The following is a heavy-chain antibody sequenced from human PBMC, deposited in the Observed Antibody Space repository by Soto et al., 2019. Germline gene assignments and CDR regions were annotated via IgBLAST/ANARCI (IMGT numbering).Heavy chain of an antibody. CDR1: GGTFSSYS. J-gene: IGHJ6*02. Sequence: QVQLVQSGAEVKTPGSSVKVSCEASGGTFSSYSINWVRQAPGQGLEWMGRLIPMFGTTDYAQRFQGRVTFTAAESTSTATMEVTNLTSEDTAVYYCARAVVLTFSRFYDVDVWGQGTTVTVSS. D-gene: IGHD2-2*01. V-gene: IGHV1-69*18. CDR2: LIPMFGTT. CDR3: ARAVVLTFSRFYDVDV.